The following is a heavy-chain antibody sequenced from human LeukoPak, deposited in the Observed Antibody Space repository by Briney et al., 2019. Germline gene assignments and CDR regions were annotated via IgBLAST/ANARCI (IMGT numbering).Heavy chain of an antibody. V-gene: IGHV3-7*01. CDR1: GFTFSSYW. J-gene: IGHJ4*02. Sequence: GGSLRLSCAASGFTFSSYWMSWVGQAPGKGLEWVANIRQDGSEKYYVDSVKGRFTISRDNAKKSVYLQMDSLRAEDTALYYCARVVSGWYLNNFDYWGQGTLVTVSS. CDR2: IRQDGSEK. D-gene: IGHD6-19*01. CDR3: ARVVSGWYLNNFDY.